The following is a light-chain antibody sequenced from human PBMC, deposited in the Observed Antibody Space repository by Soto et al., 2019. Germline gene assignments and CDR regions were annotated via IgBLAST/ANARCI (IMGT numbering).Light chain of an antibody. CDR3: QQLNSF. CDR1: QNIYNW. V-gene: IGKV1-5*01. J-gene: IGKJ2*01. CDR2: DAS. Sequence: DIQMPQSPSTLSASVGDRVTITCRARQNIYNWLAWYQQKPGKAPTVLISDASSLQGGVPSRFRGRGYGTEFTLTIDSLQPDEFATYYCQQLNSFFGQGTKLEIK.